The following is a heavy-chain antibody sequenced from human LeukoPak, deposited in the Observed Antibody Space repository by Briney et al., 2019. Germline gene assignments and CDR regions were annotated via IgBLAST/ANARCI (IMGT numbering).Heavy chain of an antibody. CDR2: ISGSGGST. V-gene: IGHV3-23*01. J-gene: IGHJ5*02. D-gene: IGHD6-19*01. CDR1: GFTFSSYW. Sequence: GGSLRLSCAASGFTFSSYWMHWVRQAPGKGLEWVSAISGSGGSTYYADSVKGRFTISRDNSKNTLYLQMNSLRAEDTAVYYCAKVTGYSSGWYWFDPWGQGTLVTVSS. CDR3: AKVTGYSSGWYWFDP.